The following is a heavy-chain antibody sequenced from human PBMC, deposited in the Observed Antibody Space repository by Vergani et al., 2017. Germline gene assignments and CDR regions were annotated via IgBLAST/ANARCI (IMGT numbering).Heavy chain of an antibody. V-gene: IGHV4-59*01. CDR3: ARSEYYYDSSGSDAFDI. J-gene: IGHJ3*02. Sequence: QVQLQESGPGLVKPSETLSLTCTVSGGSISSYYWSWIRQPPGKGLEWIGYIYYSGSTNYNPSLKSRVTISVDTSKNQFSLKLSSVTAADTAVYYCARSEYYYDSSGSDAFDIWGQGTMVTVSS. CDR2: IYYSGST. CDR1: GGSISSYY. D-gene: IGHD3-22*01.